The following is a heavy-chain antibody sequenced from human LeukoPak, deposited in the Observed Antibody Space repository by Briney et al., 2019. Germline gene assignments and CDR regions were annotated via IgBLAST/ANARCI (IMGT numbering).Heavy chain of an antibody. CDR1: GYTFTSYG. Sequence: ASVKVSCKASGYTFTSYGISWVRQAPGQGLEWLGWISTYNGNTHYAQKLQGRVTMTTDTSTTTAYMELRSLRSDDTAVYYCARVLYYYDSSGYYGGGAFDIWGQGTMVTVSS. D-gene: IGHD3-22*01. J-gene: IGHJ3*02. V-gene: IGHV1-18*01. CDR2: ISTYNGNT. CDR3: ARVLYYYDSSGYYGGGAFDI.